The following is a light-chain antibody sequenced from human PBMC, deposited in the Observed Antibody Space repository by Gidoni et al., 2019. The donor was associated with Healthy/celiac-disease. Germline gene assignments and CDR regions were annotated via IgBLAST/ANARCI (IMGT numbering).Light chain of an antibody. Sequence: IVLTQSPGTLSLSPGERATLSCRASQSVSSSYLAWYQQKPGQAPRHLISGASRRATGIPDRCIGSGSGTDVTLTISRLEPEDVAVDYCQQYGSSPPYTFGQGTKLEIK. J-gene: IGKJ2*01. CDR2: GAS. V-gene: IGKV3-20*01. CDR3: QQYGSSPPYT. CDR1: QSVSSSY.